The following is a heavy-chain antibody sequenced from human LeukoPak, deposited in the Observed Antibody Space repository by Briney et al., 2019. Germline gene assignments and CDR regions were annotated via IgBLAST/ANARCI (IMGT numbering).Heavy chain of an antibody. J-gene: IGHJ6*03. D-gene: IGHD6-13*01. CDR3: ARDGAAAAPEIYNYYYLDV. Sequence: PGRSLRLSCAASGFSFSSYDMPWVRQAPGKGLEWVAEMWYDGSNKYYADSVKGRFIISRDNSKNTLYLQINSLSAEDTAVYYCARDGAAAAPEIYNYYYLDVWGKGTTVTVSS. CDR2: MWYDGSNK. CDR1: GFSFSSYD. V-gene: IGHV3-33*01.